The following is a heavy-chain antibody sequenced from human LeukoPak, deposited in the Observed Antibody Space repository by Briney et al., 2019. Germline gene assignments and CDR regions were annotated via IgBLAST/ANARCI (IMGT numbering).Heavy chain of an antibody. Sequence: ASVRVSRKASGYTFTAFGIGWVRQAPGQGLEWMGWISGYNGDATYAQKVQGRVTLSTDTPTSTVYMELRSLRSDDTAVYYCAKSGDGNWFETWGQGTLVSVSS. D-gene: IGHD2-21*01. V-gene: IGHV1-18*01. CDR1: GYTFTAFG. J-gene: IGHJ5*02. CDR3: AKSGDGNWFET. CDR2: ISGYNGDA.